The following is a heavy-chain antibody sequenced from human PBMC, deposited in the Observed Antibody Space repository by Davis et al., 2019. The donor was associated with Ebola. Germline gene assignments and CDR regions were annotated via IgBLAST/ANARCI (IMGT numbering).Heavy chain of an antibody. Sequence: SGPTLVKPTQTLTLTCNFSGFSLNTRGEGVGWVRQPPGKALEWLALLYWDDDKRFNPSLKTRLTISKDNSKKQVVLTMTNMDPVDTATYYCVSRITTRPFAYWGQGTLVTVSS. CDR2: LYWDDDK. V-gene: IGHV2-5*02. CDR3: VSRITTRPFAY. D-gene: IGHD6-6*01. CDR1: GFSLNTRGEG. J-gene: IGHJ4*02.